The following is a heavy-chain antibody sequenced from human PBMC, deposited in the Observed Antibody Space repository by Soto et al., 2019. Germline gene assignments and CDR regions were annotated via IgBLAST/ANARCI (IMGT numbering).Heavy chain of an antibody. D-gene: IGHD3-22*01. CDR3: TTYYYDQFDI. CDR2: IRSKANSYAT. J-gene: IGHJ3*02. Sequence: GGSLRLSCAASGFTFSGSAMHWVRQASGRGLEWVGRIRSKANSYATAYAASVKGRFTISRDDSKNTAYLQMNSLKTEDTAVYYCTTYYYDQFDIWGQGTMVTLSS. CDR1: GFTFSGSA. V-gene: IGHV3-73*01.